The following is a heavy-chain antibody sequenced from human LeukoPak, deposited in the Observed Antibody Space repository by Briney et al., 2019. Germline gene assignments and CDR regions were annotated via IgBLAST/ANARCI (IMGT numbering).Heavy chain of an antibody. CDR2: INSDGSTT. Sequence: PGGSLRLSCVASGFTFSSYWMHWVRHAPGEGLVWVSRINSDGSTTTYADSVKGRFTISRDNPKNTLYLQMNSLRAEDTAVYYCARDPYSGSYGNYYYYFMDVWGKGTTVTISS. D-gene: IGHD1-26*01. CDR3: ARDPYSGSYGNYYYYFMDV. V-gene: IGHV3-74*01. CDR1: GFTFSSYW. J-gene: IGHJ6*03.